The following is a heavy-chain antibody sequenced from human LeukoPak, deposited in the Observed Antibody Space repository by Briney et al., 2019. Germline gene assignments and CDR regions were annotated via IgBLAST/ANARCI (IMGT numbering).Heavy chain of an antibody. CDR3: VRAMDV. V-gene: IGHV3-48*01. CDR2: ISGSSGII. CDR1: GFTFNTYT. Sequence: GGSLRLSCAASGFTFNTYTMNWVRQAPGKGLEWVSYISGSSGIIDYADSVRGRFTISRDNAKNSLYLQMNSLRAEDTAVYYCVRAMDVWGQGTTVTVSS. J-gene: IGHJ6*02.